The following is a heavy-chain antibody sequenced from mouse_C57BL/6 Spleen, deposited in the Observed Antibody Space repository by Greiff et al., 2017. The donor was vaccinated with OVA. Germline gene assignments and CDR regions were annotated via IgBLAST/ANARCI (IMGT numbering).Heavy chain of an antibody. CDR1: GYTFTSYG. J-gene: IGHJ2*01. CDR3: ARRDDYDGEYFDY. V-gene: IGHV1-81*01. D-gene: IGHD2-4*01. CDR2: IHPRSGNT. Sequence: VQLQQSGAELVRPGASVKLSCKASGYTFTSYGISWVKQRTGQGLEWIGEIHPRSGNTYYNEKFKGKATLTVDKSSSTAYMELRSLTSEDAAVYFCARRDDYDGEYFDYWGQGTTLTVSS.